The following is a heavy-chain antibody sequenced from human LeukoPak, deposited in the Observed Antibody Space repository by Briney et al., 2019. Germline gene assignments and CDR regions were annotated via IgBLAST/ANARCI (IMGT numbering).Heavy chain of an antibody. V-gene: IGHV3-21*01. D-gene: IGHD3-22*01. CDR2: ISSSSSYI. J-gene: IGHJ3*02. Sequence: GGSLRLSCAASGFTFSRYSMNWVRQAPGKGLEWVSSISSSSSYIYYADSVKGRFTISRDNAKNSLYLQMNSLRAEDTAVYYCARDQGTMIVGAFDIWGQGTMVTVSS. CDR1: GFTFSRYS. CDR3: ARDQGTMIVGAFDI.